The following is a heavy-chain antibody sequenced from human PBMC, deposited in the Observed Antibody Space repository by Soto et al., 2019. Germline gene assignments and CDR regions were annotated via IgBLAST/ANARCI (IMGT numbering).Heavy chain of an antibody. CDR2: IYYSGST. D-gene: IGHD2-21*02. CDR1: GGSISSSSYY. Sequence: QLQLQESGPGLVKPSETLSLTCTVSGGSISSSSYYWGWIRQPPGKGLEWIGSIYYSGSTYYNPSLKSRGTIAVDTSKNQFSLKLSSVTAADTAVYYCARHPRTYCGGDCYFNWFDPWGQGTLVTVAS. J-gene: IGHJ5*02. V-gene: IGHV4-39*01. CDR3: ARHPRTYCGGDCYFNWFDP.